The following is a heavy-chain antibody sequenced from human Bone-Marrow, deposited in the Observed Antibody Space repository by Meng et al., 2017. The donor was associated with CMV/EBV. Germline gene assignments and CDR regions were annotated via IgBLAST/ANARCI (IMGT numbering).Heavy chain of an antibody. D-gene: IGHD3-22*01. CDR1: GYIFTSYY. J-gene: IGHJ4*02. V-gene: IGHV1-46*01. Sequence: AFSMVFCKAAGYIFTSYYMHWVRQAPGQGLEWMGIINPSGDSTSYAQKFQGRVTMTRDTSTSTAYMELRSLRSDDTAVYYCATFTYYYDSSGYYYPDYFDYWGQGTLVTSPQ. CDR2: INPSGDST. CDR3: ATFTYYYDSSGYYYPDYFDY.